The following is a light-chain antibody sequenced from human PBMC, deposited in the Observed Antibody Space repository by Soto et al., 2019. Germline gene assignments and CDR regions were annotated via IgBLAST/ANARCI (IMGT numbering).Light chain of an antibody. CDR3: QSSDTSNHVV. CDR2: EDN. Sequence: VTQPHSVSESPGKTVTISCTRSSGSFASNYVQWYQQRPGSAPTTVIYEDNQRPSGVPDRFSGSIDSSSNSASLTISGLKTEDEADYYCQSSDTSNHVVFGGGTKLTVL. V-gene: IGLV6-57*04. J-gene: IGLJ2*01. CDR1: SGSFASNY.